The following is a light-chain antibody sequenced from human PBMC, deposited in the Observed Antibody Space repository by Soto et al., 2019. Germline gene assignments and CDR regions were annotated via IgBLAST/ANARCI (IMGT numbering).Light chain of an antibody. Sequence: PEERATLSCRASPSVANFVAWYQQKPGQAPRLLIYGAFNRATGIPARFSGSGSGTDFTLTISSLEPEDSAVYYCQQRNIWPPVTFGHGTRLEIK. CDR1: PSVANF. CDR2: GAF. V-gene: IGKV3-11*01. J-gene: IGKJ5*01. CDR3: QQRNIWPPVT.